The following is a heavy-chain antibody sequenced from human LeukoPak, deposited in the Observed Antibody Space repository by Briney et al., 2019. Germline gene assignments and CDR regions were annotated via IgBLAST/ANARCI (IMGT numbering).Heavy chain of an antibody. CDR1: GFTFSSYA. J-gene: IGHJ4*02. Sequence: GGSLRLSCAASGFTFSSYAMHWVRQAPGKGLEWVAFISYDESNKWYADSVKGRFTISRDNSKNTVYLQMNSLRAEDTAVHYCAKDSRTAMAPHFDYWGQGTLVTVSS. CDR3: AKDSRTAMAPHFDY. CDR2: ISYDESNK. V-gene: IGHV3-30-3*01. D-gene: IGHD2-21*02.